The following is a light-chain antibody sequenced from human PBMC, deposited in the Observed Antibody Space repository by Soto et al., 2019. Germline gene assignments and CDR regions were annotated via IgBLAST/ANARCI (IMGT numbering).Light chain of an antibody. CDR1: QSVSSSY. CDR3: QQYGSSPRT. V-gene: IGKV3-20*01. Sequence: EILLTQSPGTLSLSPGERATLSCRASQSVSSSYLAWYQQKPDQAPRLLIYSASSRATGIPDRFSGSGSGTAFTLTISRLEPEDFAVYYCQQYGSSPRTFGQGTKV. J-gene: IGKJ1*01. CDR2: SAS.